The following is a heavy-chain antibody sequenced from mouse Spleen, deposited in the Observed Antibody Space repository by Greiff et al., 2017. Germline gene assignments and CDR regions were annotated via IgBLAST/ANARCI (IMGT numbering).Heavy chain of an antibody. D-gene: IGHD2-14*01. CDR1: GYSFTGYY. Sequence: EVQLQQSGPELVKPGASVKISCKASGYSFTGYYMNWVKQSPEKSLEWIGEINPSTGGTTYNQKFKAKATLTVDKSSSTAYMQLKSLTSEDSAVYYCARSGDRRYFDVWGAGTTVTVSS. V-gene: IGHV1-42*01. CDR3: ARSGDRRYFDV. J-gene: IGHJ1*01. CDR2: INPSTGGT.